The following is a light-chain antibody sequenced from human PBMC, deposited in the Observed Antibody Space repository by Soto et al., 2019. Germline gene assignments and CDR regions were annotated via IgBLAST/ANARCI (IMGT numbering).Light chain of an antibody. V-gene: IGLV2-14*04. Sequence: TSSDVGGYNYVSWYQQHPGKAPKLMIYDVSNRTSGVSNRFSGSKSGNTASLTISGLQAEDEADYYCSSYTSSSTRVFGTGAKVTVL. J-gene: IGLJ1*01. CDR1: SSDVGGYNY. CDR2: DVS. CDR3: SSYTSSSTRV.